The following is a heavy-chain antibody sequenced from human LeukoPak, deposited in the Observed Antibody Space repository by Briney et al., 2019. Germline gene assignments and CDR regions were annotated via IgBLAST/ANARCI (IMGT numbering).Heavy chain of an antibody. Sequence: PRASVKVSCKASGGTFSSYAISWVRQAPGQGLEWMGGIIPIFGTANYAQKFQGRVTITADESTSTAHMELSSLRSEDTAVYYCARQLGYCSGGSCYTPYYFDYWGQGTLVTVSS. CDR1: GGTFSSYA. V-gene: IGHV1-69*13. CDR3: ARQLGYCSGGSCYTPYYFDY. CDR2: IIPIFGTA. J-gene: IGHJ4*02. D-gene: IGHD2-15*01.